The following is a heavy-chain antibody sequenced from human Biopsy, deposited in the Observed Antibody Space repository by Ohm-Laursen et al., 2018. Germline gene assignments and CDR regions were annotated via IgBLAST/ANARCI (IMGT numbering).Heavy chain of an antibody. CDR2: ISYNERT. D-gene: IGHD3-9*01. J-gene: IGHJ2*01. V-gene: IGHV4-31*03. Sequence: TLSLTCSVSGASVKTSGYFWAWIRQRPGKGLEWIGYISYNERTHYNPSLTSRLAISFDTSNNRISLQLRSVSVADTAVYYCVRYPKTGTAEAWYFDLWGRGSPVTVPS. CDR3: VRYPKTGTAEAWYFDL. CDR1: GASVKTSGYF.